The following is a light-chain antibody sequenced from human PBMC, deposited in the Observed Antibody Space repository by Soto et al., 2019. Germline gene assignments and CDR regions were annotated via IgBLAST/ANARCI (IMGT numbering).Light chain of an antibody. CDR3: QQSYSTPRT. Sequence: DIQMTQSPSSLSASVGDRVTITCRASQSISSYLNWYQQKPGKAPKLLIYAASSLQSGVPSRFSGSGSGTDFTLTISSLPPEAFATYSCQQSYSTPRTFGKGTKVDIK. CDR2: AAS. J-gene: IGKJ1*01. CDR1: QSISSY. V-gene: IGKV1-39*01.